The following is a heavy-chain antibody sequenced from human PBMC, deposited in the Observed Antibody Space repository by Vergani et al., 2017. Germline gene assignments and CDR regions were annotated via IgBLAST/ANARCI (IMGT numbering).Heavy chain of an antibody. J-gene: IGHJ3*01. Sequence: QITLRESGPTLVKPTQTLTLTCTFSGFSLTTGGEGVGWIRQPPGRALEWLAFVYWNDDERYSPSLKNRVTITKDTSKNEVILTMATMDPVDTATYYCVHRLGYFDWDGAFDVWGPGTMVTVSS. D-gene: IGHD3-9*01. CDR2: VYWNDDE. CDR3: VHRLGYFDWDGAFDV. V-gene: IGHV2-5*01. CDR1: GFSLTTGGEG.